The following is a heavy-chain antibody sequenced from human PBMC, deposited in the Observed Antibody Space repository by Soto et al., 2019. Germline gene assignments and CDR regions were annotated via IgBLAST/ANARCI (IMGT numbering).Heavy chain of an antibody. V-gene: IGHV3-15*01. CDR3: TTDRFSSHVDH. CDR2: IKSKSDGATT. CDR1: GFSFSNAW. Sequence: GWSLRLSCAASGFSFSNAWMSWFRQTPGKGLEWVGRIKSKSDGATTDYAAPVKGRFSISRDDSENTLYLQMNSLKTEDTAVYCTTDRFSSHVDHWGQGTLVTVSS. J-gene: IGHJ4*02. D-gene: IGHD2-2*01.